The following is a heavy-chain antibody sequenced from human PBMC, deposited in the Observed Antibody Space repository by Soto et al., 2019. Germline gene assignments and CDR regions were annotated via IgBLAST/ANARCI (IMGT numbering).Heavy chain of an antibody. Sequence: ASVKVSCKVSGYTLTELSMHWVRQAPGKGLEWMGGFDPEDGETIYAQKFQGRVTMTEDTSTDTAYMELSSLRSEDTAVYYCATEMPPYSSSWYYFDYWGQGXLVTVYS. CDR2: FDPEDGET. CDR3: ATEMPPYSSSWYYFDY. V-gene: IGHV1-24*01. J-gene: IGHJ4*02. D-gene: IGHD6-13*01. CDR1: GYTLTELS.